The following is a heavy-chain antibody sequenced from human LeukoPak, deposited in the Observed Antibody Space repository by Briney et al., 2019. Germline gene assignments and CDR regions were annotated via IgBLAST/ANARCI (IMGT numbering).Heavy chain of an antibody. CDR3: TTDPARIAVDLGY. J-gene: IGHJ4*02. Sequence: KPGGSLRLFCAASGFTFSNAWMSWLRQSPGEGGEWVGRIKSKTDGWTTDYAARVKGRFTISRDDSKNTLYLQMNSLKTEDTAVYYCTTDPARIAVDLGYWGQGTLVTVSS. V-gene: IGHV3-15*01. CDR2: IKSKTDGWTT. CDR1: GFTFSNAW. D-gene: IGHD6-19*01.